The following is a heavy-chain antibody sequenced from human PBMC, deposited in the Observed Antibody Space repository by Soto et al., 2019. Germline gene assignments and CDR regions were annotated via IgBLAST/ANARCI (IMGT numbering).Heavy chain of an antibody. Sequence: QVQLVQSGAEVKKPGSSVKVSCKASGGTFSSYAISWVRQAPGQGLEWMGGIIPIFGTANYAQKFQGRVTITADESTSTAYMDLSSLRSEDTAVYYCAREYYYDSSGYSGDYYYYGMDVWGQGTTVTVSS. CDR1: GGTFSSYA. V-gene: IGHV1-69*01. CDR3: AREYYYDSSGYSGDYYYYGMDV. CDR2: IIPIFGTA. D-gene: IGHD3-22*01. J-gene: IGHJ6*02.